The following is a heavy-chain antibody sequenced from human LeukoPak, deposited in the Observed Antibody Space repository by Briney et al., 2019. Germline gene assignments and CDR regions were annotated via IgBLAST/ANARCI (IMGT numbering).Heavy chain of an antibody. CDR2: ISYDGSNK. Sequence: PGGSLRLSCAASGFTFSSCSMHWVRQAPGKGLEWVAVISYDGSNKYYADSVKGRFTISRDNSKNTLYLQMNSLRAEDTAVYHCARGPLTGYAYYYGMDVWGKGTTVTVSS. CDR3: ARGPLTGYAYYYGMDV. V-gene: IGHV3-30*04. J-gene: IGHJ6*04. CDR1: GFTFSSCS. D-gene: IGHD3-9*01.